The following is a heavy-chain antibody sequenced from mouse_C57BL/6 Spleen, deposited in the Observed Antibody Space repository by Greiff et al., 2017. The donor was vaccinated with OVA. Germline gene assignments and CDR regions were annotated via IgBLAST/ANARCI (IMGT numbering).Heavy chain of an antibody. J-gene: IGHJ4*01. CDR3: ARGGDGNGAMDY. CDR1: GYAFSSSW. CDR2: IYPGDGDT. V-gene: IGHV1-82*01. Sequence: QVQLQQSGPELVKPGASVKISCKASGYAFSSSWMNWVKQRPGKGLEWIGRIYPGDGDTNYNGKFKGKATLTADKSSSTAYMQRSRLTSEDSAVYFCARGGDGNGAMDYWGQGTSVTVAS. D-gene: IGHD2-1*01.